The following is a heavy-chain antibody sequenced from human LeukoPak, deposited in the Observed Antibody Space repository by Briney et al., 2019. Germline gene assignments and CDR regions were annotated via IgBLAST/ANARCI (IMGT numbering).Heavy chain of an antibody. CDR3: ARRGVGAAAGRSALDI. CDR2: ISAYNGDT. CDR1: GYTFTSYG. V-gene: IGHV1-18*01. J-gene: IGHJ3*02. D-gene: IGHD6-13*01. Sequence: ASVKVSCKASGYTFTSYGITRVRQAPGQGLEWMGWISAYNGDTKYAQKLQGRVIMTTDTSTTTVYLELRSLRSDDTAVYYCARRGVGAAAGRSALDIWGQGTLVTVSS.